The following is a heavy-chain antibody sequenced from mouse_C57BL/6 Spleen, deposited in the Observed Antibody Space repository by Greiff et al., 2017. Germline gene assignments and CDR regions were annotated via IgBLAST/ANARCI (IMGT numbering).Heavy chain of an antibody. CDR3: ASYYGYDDGAWFAY. CDR2: IYPRSGNT. Sequence: QVQLKESGAELARPGASVKLSCKASGYTFTSYGISWVKQRTGQGLEWIGEIYPRSGNTYYNEKFKGKATLTADKSSSTAYMELRSLTSEDSAVYFCASYYGYDDGAWFAYWGQGTLVTVSA. J-gene: IGHJ3*01. D-gene: IGHD2-2*01. CDR1: GYTFTSYG. V-gene: IGHV1-81*01.